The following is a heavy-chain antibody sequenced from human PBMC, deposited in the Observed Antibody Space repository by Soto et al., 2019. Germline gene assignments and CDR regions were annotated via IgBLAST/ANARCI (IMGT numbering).Heavy chain of an antibody. V-gene: IGHV1-69*01. CDR2: IIPISDTT. D-gene: IGHD2-2*01. J-gene: IGHJ6*02. CDR3: AXSQGSSTSLEIYYYYYYGMDV. Sequence: QVQLVQSGAEVKKPGSSVKVSCKASGGTFSSYAISWVRQAPGQGLEWMGGIIPISDTTNYAQKFQGRVTITADESTSTAYMELSSLRSEDTAVYYCAXSQGSSTSLEIYYYYYYGMDVWGQGTTVTVSS. CDR1: GGTFSSYA.